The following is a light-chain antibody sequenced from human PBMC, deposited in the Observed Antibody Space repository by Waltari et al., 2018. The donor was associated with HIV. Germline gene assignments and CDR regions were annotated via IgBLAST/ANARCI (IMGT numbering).Light chain of an antibody. CDR1: RSNIGSNF. J-gene: IGLJ2*01. CDR2: KNN. CDR3: AAWDDNLVGHVV. V-gene: IGLV1-47*01. Sequence: QSVLTQPPSASGTAGQRVTISCSGSRSNIGSNFVFWYQQFPGSAPKLLIYKNNQRFPGVPGRFSGSKAGTSAALAIRGLRSEDEAAYYCAAWDDNLVGHVVFGGGTNLTV.